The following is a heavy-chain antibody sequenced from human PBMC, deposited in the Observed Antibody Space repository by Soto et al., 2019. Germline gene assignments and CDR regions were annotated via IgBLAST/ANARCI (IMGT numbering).Heavy chain of an antibody. CDR2: IYYSGST. D-gene: IGHD2-2*02. CDR1: GGSISSGGYY. J-gene: IGHJ6*02. CDR3: ALYCSSTSCYTYGMDV. Sequence: SETLSLTCTVSGGSISSGGYYWSWIRQHPGKGLEWIGYIYYSGSTYYNPSLKSRVTISVHTSKNQFSLKLSSVTAADTAVYYCALYCSSTSCYTYGMDVWGQGTTVTVSS. V-gene: IGHV4-31*03.